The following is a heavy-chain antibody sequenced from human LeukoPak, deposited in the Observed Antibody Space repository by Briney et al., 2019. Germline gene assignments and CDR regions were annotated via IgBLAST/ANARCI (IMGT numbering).Heavy chain of an antibody. V-gene: IGHV3-7*01. J-gene: IGHJ6*03. CDR1: GFTFSSYW. D-gene: IGHD2-2*01. CDR3: ARDRPIVVVPAARYYYYYYMDV. Sequence: GGSLRLSCAASGFTFSSYWMSWVRQAPGKGLEWVANIKQDGSEKYYVDSVKGRFTIFRDNAKNSLYLQMNSLRAEDTAVYYCARDRPIVVVPAARYYYYYYMDVWGKGTTVTVSS. CDR2: IKQDGSEK.